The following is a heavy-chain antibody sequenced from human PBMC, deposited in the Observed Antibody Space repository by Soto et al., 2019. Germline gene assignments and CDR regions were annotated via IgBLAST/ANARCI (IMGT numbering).Heavy chain of an antibody. CDR1: GFTFSSYA. D-gene: IGHD5-12*01. CDR2: ISGSGGST. Sequence: EVQLLESGGVLVQPGGSLRLSCAASGFTFSSYAMSWVRQTPGKGLEWVSAISGSGGSTYYADSVKGRFTISRDNSKDTLYLQMNSLRAEDTAVYYCAKTGYNYEYLDYWGQGTLVTVSS. V-gene: IGHV3-23*01. CDR3: AKTGYNYEYLDY. J-gene: IGHJ4*02.